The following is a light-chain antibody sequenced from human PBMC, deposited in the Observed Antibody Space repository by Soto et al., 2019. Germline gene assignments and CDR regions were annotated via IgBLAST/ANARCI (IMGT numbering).Light chain of an antibody. Sequence: SVLTQPASVSGSPGQSITISCTGTSSDVGSYNLVSWYQQHPGKAPKLMIYEVSKRPSGVSNRFSGSKSGNTASLTISGLQAEDEADYYCCSYAGSSTFYVFGTGTKLTVL. CDR3: CSYAGSSTFYV. CDR1: SSDVGSYNL. CDR2: EVS. V-gene: IGLV2-23*02. J-gene: IGLJ1*01.